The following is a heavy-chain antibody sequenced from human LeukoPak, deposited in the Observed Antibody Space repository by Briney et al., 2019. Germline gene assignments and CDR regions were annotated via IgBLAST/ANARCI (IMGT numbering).Heavy chain of an antibody. J-gene: IGHJ5*02. CDR2: ISAYNGNT. CDR3: ARDPLYYYGSGSPNWFDP. V-gene: IGHV1-18*01. CDR1: GYTFTSYG. D-gene: IGHD3-10*01. Sequence: ASVKVSCKASGYTFTSYGISWVRQAPGQGLEWMGWISAYNGNTNYAQKLQGRVTMTTDTSTSTAYMEPRSLRSDDTAVYYCARDPLYYYGSGSPNWFDPLGQGTLVTVSS.